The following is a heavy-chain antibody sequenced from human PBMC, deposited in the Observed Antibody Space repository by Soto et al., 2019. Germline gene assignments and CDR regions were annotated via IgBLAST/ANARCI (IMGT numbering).Heavy chain of an antibody. CDR2: ISGSGSHT. CDR1: GFTFSSYA. CDR3: ATDRNSAYQSYFDS. D-gene: IGHD5-12*01. V-gene: IGHV3-23*01. J-gene: IGHJ4*02. Sequence: GGSLRLSCATSGFTFSSYAMSWVRQAPGKGLEWVSVISGSGSHTYYVDSVKGRFTISRDNSKNTLYLQMNGLRAEDTAVYFCATDRNSAYQSYFDSWGQGTLVTVSS.